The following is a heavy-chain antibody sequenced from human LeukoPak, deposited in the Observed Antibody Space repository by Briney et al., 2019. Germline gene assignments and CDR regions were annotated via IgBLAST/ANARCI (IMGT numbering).Heavy chain of an antibody. D-gene: IGHD6-6*01. Sequence: SETLSLTCAVYGGSFSGYYWSWIRQPPGKGLEWIGEINHSGSTNYNPSLKSRVTISVDTSKNQFSLKLSSVTAADTAVYYCARGGISGVAARRKFGDRYYYGMDVWGQGTTVTVSS. CDR3: ARGGISGVAARRKFGDRYYYGMDV. CDR2: INHSGST. J-gene: IGHJ6*02. CDR1: GGSFSGYY. V-gene: IGHV4-34*01.